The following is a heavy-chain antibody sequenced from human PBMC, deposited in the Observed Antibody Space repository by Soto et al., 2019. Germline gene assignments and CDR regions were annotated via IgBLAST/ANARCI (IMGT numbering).Heavy chain of an antibody. CDR3: AKGSTRWLESLLHY. V-gene: IGHV3-30*18. D-gene: IGHD5-12*01. Sequence: GGSLRLSCAASGFTFNIFGMHWVRQAPGKGLEWVALISNDGTNKYYADSVRGRFTISRDSSKNTVFLQMDSLRADDTAVYYCAKGSTRWLESLLHYWGQGPLVTVSS. J-gene: IGHJ4*02. CDR2: ISNDGTNK. CDR1: GFTFNIFG.